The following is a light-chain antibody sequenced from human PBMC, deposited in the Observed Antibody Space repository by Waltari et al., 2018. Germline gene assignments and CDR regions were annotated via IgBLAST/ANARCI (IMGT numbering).Light chain of an antibody. CDR3: QQYYSIPLS. CDR2: WAS. V-gene: IGKV4-1*01. CDR1: QSVLSSTKNKNY. Sequence: DIVVTQTLNLLVVSLAGSGTINCKSSQSVLSSTKNKNYLAWYQQKPGQPPKLLIYWASTRESGVPDRFSGSGSGTEFTLTISSLQAEDVALYYCQQYYSIPLSFGGGTKVEIK. J-gene: IGKJ4*01.